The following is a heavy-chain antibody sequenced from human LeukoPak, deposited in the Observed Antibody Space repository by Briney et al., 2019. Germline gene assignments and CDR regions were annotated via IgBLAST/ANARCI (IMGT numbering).Heavy chain of an antibody. Sequence: GGSLRLSYAASGFTFSNYAMSWVRQAPGKGLEWVSAISGSGGSTYYADSVKGRFTISRDNSKNTLYLQMNSLRAEDTAVYYCARDPPRVAVAGTDYWGQGTLVTVSS. CDR3: ARDPPRVAVAGTDY. V-gene: IGHV3-23*01. D-gene: IGHD6-19*01. J-gene: IGHJ4*02. CDR2: ISGSGGST. CDR1: GFTFSNYA.